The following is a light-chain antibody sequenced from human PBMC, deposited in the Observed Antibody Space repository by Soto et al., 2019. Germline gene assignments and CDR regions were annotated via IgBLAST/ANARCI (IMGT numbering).Light chain of an antibody. J-gene: IGKJ4*01. CDR1: QSISSSY. CDR2: GIS. CDR3: QQYGSSLLT. Sequence: EIVLTQSPGTLSLSPGERATLSCRASQSISSSYLAWYQQKPGQAPRLLIYGISSRATGIPDRFSGSGSGTDFTLTISRLEPEDSAVYYCQQYGSSLLTFGGGTKVEI. V-gene: IGKV3-20*01.